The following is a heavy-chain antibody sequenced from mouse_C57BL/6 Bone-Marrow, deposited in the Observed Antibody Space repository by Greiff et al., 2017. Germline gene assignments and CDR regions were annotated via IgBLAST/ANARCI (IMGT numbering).Heavy chain of an antibody. J-gene: IGHJ2*01. CDR3: ALYGSFFYFDY. V-gene: IGHV1-82*01. D-gene: IGHD1-1*01. Sequence: QVHVKQSGPELVKPGASVKISCKASGYAFSSSWMNWVKQRPGKGLEWLGRIYPGDGDTNYNGKFKGKATLTADKSSSTAYMQLSSLTSEDSAVYFCALYGSFFYFDYWGQGTTLTVSS. CDR1: GYAFSSSW. CDR2: IYPGDGDT.